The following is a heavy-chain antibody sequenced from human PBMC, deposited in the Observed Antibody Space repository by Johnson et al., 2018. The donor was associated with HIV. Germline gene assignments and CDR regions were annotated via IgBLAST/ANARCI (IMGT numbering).Heavy chain of an antibody. V-gene: IGHV3-66*03. CDR1: GFTVSSNY. CDR3: ARGPIADDAFDI. CDR2: IYSGGKT. D-gene: IGHD3-16*02. Sequence: VQLVESGGGLIQPGGSLRLSCAASGFTVSSNYMSWVRLAPGKGLEWVSVIYSGGKTYYADSVKGRFTISRDNSKNTLYLQMNSLRAEDTAVYFCARGPIADDAFDIWGQGTMVTVSS. J-gene: IGHJ3*02.